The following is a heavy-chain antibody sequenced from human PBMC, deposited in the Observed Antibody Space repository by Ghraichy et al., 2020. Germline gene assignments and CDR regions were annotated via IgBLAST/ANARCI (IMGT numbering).Heavy chain of an antibody. J-gene: IGHJ5*02. D-gene: IGHD3-22*01. CDR1: GYTFTSYD. CDR3: AGNYDSSGYYYS. V-gene: IGHV1-8*01. CDR2: MNPNSGNT. Sequence: ASVKVSCKASGYTFTSYDINWVRQATGQGLEWMGWMNPNSGNTGYAQKFQGRVTMTRNTSISTAYMELSSLRSEDTAVYYCAGNYDSSGYYYSWGQGTLVTVSS.